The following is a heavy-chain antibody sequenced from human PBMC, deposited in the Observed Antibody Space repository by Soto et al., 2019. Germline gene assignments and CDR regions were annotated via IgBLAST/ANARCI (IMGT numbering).Heavy chain of an antibody. CDR1: GFTFSSYG. CDR2: IWYDGSNK. CDR3: ARDLKELRYFDWLPPDFDY. J-gene: IGHJ4*02. V-gene: IGHV3-33*01. Sequence: GGSLRLSCAASGFTFSSYGMHWVRQAPGKGLEWVAVIWYDGSNKYYADSVKGRFTISRDNSKNTLYLQMNSLRAKDTAVYYCARDLKELRYFDWLPPDFDYWGQGTLVTVSS. D-gene: IGHD3-9*01.